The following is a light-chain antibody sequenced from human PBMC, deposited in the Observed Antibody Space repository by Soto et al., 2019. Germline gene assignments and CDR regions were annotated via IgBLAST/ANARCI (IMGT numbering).Light chain of an antibody. J-gene: IGLJ2*01. CDR1: SSNIGSNT. CDR2: SNN. CDR3: AAWDDNLNAVV. Sequence: QSVVTQPPSASGTPGQRVTISCSGSSSNIGSNTVNWYQQLPGTAPKLLIYSNNQRPSGVPDRFSGSKSGTSASLAISGLQSEDEADYYCAAWDDNLNAVVFGGGTKVTVL. V-gene: IGLV1-44*01.